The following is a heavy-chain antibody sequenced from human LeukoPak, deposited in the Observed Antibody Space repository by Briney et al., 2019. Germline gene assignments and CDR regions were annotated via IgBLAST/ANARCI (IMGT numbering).Heavy chain of an antibody. CDR2: ISKDGSNT. V-gene: IGHV3-30*03. CDR3: ARVGYNYDLGNAFDI. D-gene: IGHD1-20*01. CDR1: GFTFSSYG. J-gene: IGHJ3*02. Sequence: PGGSLRLSCAASGFTFSSYGMHWDRQAPGKGLEWVALISKDGSNTYYADSVKGRFTISRDNSRNTLLQMNSLRADDTAVYYCARVGYNYDLGNAFDIWGQGTVVTVSS.